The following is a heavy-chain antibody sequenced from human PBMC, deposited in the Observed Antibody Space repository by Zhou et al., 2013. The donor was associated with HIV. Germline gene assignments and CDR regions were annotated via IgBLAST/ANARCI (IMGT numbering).Heavy chain of an antibody. CDR3: TTVSFTGYDFYYHYGLVF. J-gene: IGHJ6*02. CDR2: SSPSNGYT. CDR1: GGSASTYA. Sequence: QIQLVQSGAEVKKPGSSVKVSCKASGGSASTYAISWVRQAPGQGLEWMGWSSPSNGYTKYTQTFQGRVAMTTDTSTNTAYMELRDLTSDDTAVYFCTTVSFTGYDFYYHYGLVFLGPRDHSHRLL. V-gene: IGHV1-18*01. D-gene: IGHD5-12*01.